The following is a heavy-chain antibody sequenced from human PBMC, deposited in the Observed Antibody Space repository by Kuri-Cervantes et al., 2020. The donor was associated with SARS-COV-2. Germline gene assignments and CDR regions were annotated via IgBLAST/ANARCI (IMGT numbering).Heavy chain of an antibody. CDR2: ISSSGNTI. CDR1: GFTVSSYG. V-gene: IGHV3-48*03. J-gene: IGHJ4*02. Sequence: GESLKISCAVSGFTVSSYGMNWVRQAPGKGPEWVSHISSSGNTIYYADSVKGRFTISRDNAKNSLYLQMNSLRAEDTAVYYCARDRVYSDYWGQGTLVTVSS. CDR3: ARDRVYSDY.